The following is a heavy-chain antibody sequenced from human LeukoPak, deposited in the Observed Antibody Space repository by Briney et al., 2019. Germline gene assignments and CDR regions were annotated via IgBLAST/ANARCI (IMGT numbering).Heavy chain of an antibody. V-gene: IGHV4-39*01. CDR2: IYYSGST. D-gene: IGHD2-15*01. J-gene: IGHJ4*02. CDR3: ARQDCSGGSCYGDY. CDR1: GGSISSSSYY. Sequence: KPSEALSLTCTVSGGSISSSSYYWGWIRQPPGKGLEWIGSIYYSGSTYYNPSLKSRVTIPVDTSKNQFSLKLSSVTAADTAVYYCARQDCSGGSCYGDYWGQGTLVTVSS.